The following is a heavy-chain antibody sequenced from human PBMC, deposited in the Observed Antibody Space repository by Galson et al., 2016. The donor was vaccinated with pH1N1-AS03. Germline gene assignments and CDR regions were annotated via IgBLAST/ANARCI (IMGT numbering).Heavy chain of an antibody. J-gene: IGHJ4*02. CDR1: GDSLSSYF. V-gene: IGHV4-59*01. Sequence: SETLSLTCTVSGDSLSSYFWNWIRRPPGKGLKWIGYVYYTGSVKYNPSLKSRVTISLDTSNNQFSLILKSVTAADTAVYYCARGRAPSPVTYYFDDWGQGTLVTVSS. CDR3: ARGRAPSPVTYYFDD. CDR2: VYYTGSV.